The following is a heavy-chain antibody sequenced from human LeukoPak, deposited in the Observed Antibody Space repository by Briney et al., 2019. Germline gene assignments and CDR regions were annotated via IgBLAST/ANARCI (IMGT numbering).Heavy chain of an antibody. D-gene: IGHD1-26*01. CDR1: GYTFTGYY. CDR2: INPNSGGT. Sequence: GASVKVSCKASGYTFTGYYMHWVRQAPGQGLEWMGWINPNSGGTNYAQKFQGRVTMTRDTSISTAYMELSRLRSDDTAVYYCARSTHQSESSTIDDAFDIWGQGTMVTVSS. V-gene: IGHV1-2*02. J-gene: IGHJ3*02. CDR3: ARSTHQSESSTIDDAFDI.